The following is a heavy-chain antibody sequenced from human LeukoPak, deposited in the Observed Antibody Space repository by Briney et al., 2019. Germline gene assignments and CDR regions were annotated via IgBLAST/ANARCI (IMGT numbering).Heavy chain of an antibody. CDR3: ARSLGAGSYLDF. CDR2: NNGNGGST. D-gene: IGHD3-10*02. CDR1: GFTFSNYA. V-gene: IGHV3-64*01. J-gene: IGHJ4*02. Sequence: GGSLRLSCAASGFTFSNYAMHWVRQAPGKGLEYLSANNGNGGSTYYATSVKGKFTITRDNSKNTLYLQMDSLSAEDMAVFYCARSLGAGSYLDFWGQGTLVTVSS.